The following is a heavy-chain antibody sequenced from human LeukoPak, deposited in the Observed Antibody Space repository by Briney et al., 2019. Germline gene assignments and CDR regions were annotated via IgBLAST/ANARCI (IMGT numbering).Heavy chain of an antibody. D-gene: IGHD3-10*01. J-gene: IGHJ4*02. Sequence: PGGSLRLSCAASGFTFSSYSMNWVRQAPGKGLEWVSSISSSSSYIYYADSVKGRFTISRDNAKNSLYLQMNSLRAEDTAVYYCARGGLLWFGELFPSTDYWGQGTLVTVSS. CDR2: ISSSSSYI. CDR1: GFTFSSYS. V-gene: IGHV3-21*01. CDR3: ARGGLLWFGELFPSTDY.